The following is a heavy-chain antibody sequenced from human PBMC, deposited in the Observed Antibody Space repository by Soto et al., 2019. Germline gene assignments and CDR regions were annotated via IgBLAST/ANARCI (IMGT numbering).Heavy chain of an antibody. V-gene: IGHV4-39*01. D-gene: IGHD6-13*01. CDR3: ARQRLYSSSWNDY. J-gene: IGHJ4*02. Sequence: SETLSLTCTVSGGSISSSSYYWGWIRQPPGKGLEWIGSIYYSGITYFNPSLKSRVTISVDTSKNQFSLNLSSVTAADTAVYFCARQRLYSSSWNDYWGQGTLVTVSS. CDR1: GGSISSSSYY. CDR2: IYYSGIT.